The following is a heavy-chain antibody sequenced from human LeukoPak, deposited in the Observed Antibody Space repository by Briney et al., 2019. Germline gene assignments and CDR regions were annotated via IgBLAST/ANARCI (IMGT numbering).Heavy chain of an antibody. D-gene: IGHD3-3*01. Sequence: PGGSLRLSCPASGFTVSSKYMRWVRQAPGKGLAWVSVIYIGGSTYDADSVKGRFTIARDTSKNTLYLQITSLRAEDTAVYYCARFVLVGVDAFDIWGQGTMVAVSS. V-gene: IGHV3-53*01. CDR3: ARFVLVGVDAFDI. CDR1: GFTVSSKY. CDR2: IYIGGST. J-gene: IGHJ3*02.